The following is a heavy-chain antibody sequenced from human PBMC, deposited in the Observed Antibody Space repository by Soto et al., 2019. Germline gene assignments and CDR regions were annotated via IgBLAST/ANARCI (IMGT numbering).Heavy chain of an antibody. CDR2: IYYSGST. D-gene: IGHD3-3*01. CDR3: ARSVGVVAKS. CDR1: GGSISSGGYY. J-gene: IGHJ5*02. V-gene: IGHV4-31*03. Sequence: PSETLSLTCPVSGGSISSGGYYCSWIRQHPGKGLEWIGYIYYSGSTYYNPSLKSRDTISVDTSKNRFSLKPSSVTAADTAGYYCARSVGVVAKSWGQGTLVTVSS.